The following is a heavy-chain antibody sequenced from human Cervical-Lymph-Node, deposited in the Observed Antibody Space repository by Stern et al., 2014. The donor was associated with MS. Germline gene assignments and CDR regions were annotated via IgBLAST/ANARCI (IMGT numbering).Heavy chain of an antibody. J-gene: IGHJ1*01. V-gene: IGHV2-5*02. CDR3: AHSDGSSWTSEYFQH. CDR1: GFSLSTSGVG. CDR2: IYWDDDK. D-gene: IGHD6-13*01. Sequence: VTLKESGPTLVKPTQTLTLTCTFSGFSLSTSGVGVGWIRQPPGKALEWLALIYWDDDKRYSPSLKSRLTITKDTSKNQVVLTMTNMDPVDTATYYCAHSDGSSWTSEYFQHWGQGTLVTVSS.